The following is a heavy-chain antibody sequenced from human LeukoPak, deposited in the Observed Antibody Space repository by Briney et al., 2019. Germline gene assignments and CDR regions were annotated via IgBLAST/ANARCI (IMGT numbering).Heavy chain of an antibody. Sequence: SETLSLTCTVSGGSISSSSYYWGWIRQPPGKGLEWIGSIYYSGSAYYNPSLKSRVTISVDTSKNQFSLKLSSVTAADTAVYYCARASTYCSSTSCLKGLNWFDPWGQGTLVTVSS. CDR3: ARASTYCSSTSCLKGLNWFDP. V-gene: IGHV4-39*01. CDR2: IYYSGSA. CDR1: GGSISSSSYY. J-gene: IGHJ5*02. D-gene: IGHD2-2*01.